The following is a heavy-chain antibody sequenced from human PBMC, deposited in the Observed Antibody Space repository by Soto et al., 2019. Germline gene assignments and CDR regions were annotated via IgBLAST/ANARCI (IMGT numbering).Heavy chain of an antibody. CDR2: IRDSVDTT. CDR1: GFTFSNYA. D-gene: IGHD1-7*01. CDR3: ARRHTWNYFWDY. J-gene: IGHJ4*02. Sequence: EVQLLESGGGLVQPGGSLRRSGAAAGFTFSNYARSWVRQSPGKGLEWVSGIRDSVDTTYYADSVQGRFSISRDNSENSLYRQMNSLRAEDTAVYYCARRHTWNYFWDYWGQGNLVTVSS. V-gene: IGHV3-23*01.